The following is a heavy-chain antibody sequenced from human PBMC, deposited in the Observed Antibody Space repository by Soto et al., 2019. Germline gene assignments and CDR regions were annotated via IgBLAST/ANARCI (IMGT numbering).Heavy chain of an antibody. CDR1: GGSISGHY. CDR3: ARTGVDFYFDF. D-gene: IGHD3-10*01. V-gene: IGHV4-59*11. Sequence: SETLSLTCVVSGGSISGHYWSWIRQPPGKGLVWIGYVYYSGGTNYNPSLKSRVTMSVDTPKNQFSLKVSSVTAADTAVYYCARTGVDFYFDFWGQGTLVTVSS. J-gene: IGHJ4*02. CDR2: VYYSGGT.